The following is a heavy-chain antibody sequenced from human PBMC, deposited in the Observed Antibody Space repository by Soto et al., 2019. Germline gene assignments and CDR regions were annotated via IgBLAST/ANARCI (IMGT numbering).Heavy chain of an antibody. J-gene: IGHJ6*03. CDR3: ARGYGSGSYYTDYYYYYMDV. D-gene: IGHD3-10*01. Sequence: GGSLRLSCAASGFTFSSYSMNWVRQAPGKGLEWVSYISSSSSTIYYADSVKGRLTISRDNAKNSLYLQMNSLRAEDTAVYYCARGYGSGSYYTDYYYYYMDVWGKGTTVTVSS. V-gene: IGHV3-48*01. CDR1: GFTFSSYS. CDR2: ISSSSSTI.